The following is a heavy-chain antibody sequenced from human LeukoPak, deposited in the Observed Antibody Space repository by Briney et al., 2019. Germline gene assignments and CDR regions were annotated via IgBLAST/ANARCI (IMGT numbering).Heavy chain of an antibody. CDR1: GGSISSYY. CDR2: IYYSGST. J-gene: IGHJ4*02. V-gene: IGHV4-59*01. D-gene: IGHD6-19*01. Sequence: SETLSLTCTVSGGSISSYYWSWIRQPPGKGLEWIGCIYYSGSTNYNPSLKSRVTISVDTSKNQFSLKLSSVTAADTAVYYCASFGVAPSGWYETYWGQGTLVTVSS. CDR3: ASFGVAPSGWYETY.